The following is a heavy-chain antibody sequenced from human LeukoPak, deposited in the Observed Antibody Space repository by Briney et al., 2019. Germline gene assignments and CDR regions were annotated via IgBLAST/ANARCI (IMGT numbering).Heavy chain of an antibody. J-gene: IGHJ3*02. Sequence: AGSLTLSCAASGFTFSSYAMNWVRQAPGKGLERVAVISYDGSNAYYADSVKGRLTISRDNSKNTLYLQMNSLRAEDTAVYYCAKVAGGGDAFVIWGQGTMVTVSS. CDR1: GFTFSSYA. V-gene: IGHV3-30*04. CDR3: AKVAGGGDAFVI. CDR2: ISYDGSNA. D-gene: IGHD3-16*01.